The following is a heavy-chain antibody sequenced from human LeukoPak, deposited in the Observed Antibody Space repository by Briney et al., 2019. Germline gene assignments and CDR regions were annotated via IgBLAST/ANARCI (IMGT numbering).Heavy chain of an antibody. Sequence: GGSLRLSCAASGFTFSSYSMNWVRQAPGKGLEWVSSITSRSSYTFYADSVKGRFTISRDNAKNSLYLQMNSLRAEDTAVHYCARYDGSGFDYWGQGTLVTVSS. D-gene: IGHD3-22*01. CDR3: ARYDGSGFDY. J-gene: IGHJ4*02. CDR1: GFTFSSYS. CDR2: ITSRSSYT. V-gene: IGHV3-21*01.